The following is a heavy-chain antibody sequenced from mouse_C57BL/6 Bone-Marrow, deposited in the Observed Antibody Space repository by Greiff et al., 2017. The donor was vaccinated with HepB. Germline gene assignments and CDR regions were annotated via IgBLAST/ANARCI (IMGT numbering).Heavy chain of an antibody. CDR3: ARAKYAMDY. Sequence: VQLQQSGAELVRPGASVTLSCKASGYTFTDYEMHWVKQTPVHGLEWIGAIDPETGGTAYNQKFKGKATLTADKSSSTAYMELRSLTSEDSAVYFCARAKYAMDYWGQGTSVTVSS. V-gene: IGHV1-15*01. J-gene: IGHJ4*01. CDR1: GYTFTDYE. CDR2: IDPETGGT.